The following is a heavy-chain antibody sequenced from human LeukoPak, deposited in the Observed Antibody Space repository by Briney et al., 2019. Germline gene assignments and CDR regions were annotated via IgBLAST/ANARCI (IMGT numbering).Heavy chain of an antibody. Sequence: GASVKVSCKASGYTFTSYDINWVRQATGQGLEWMGWMNPNSGNTGYAQKFQGRVTMTRNTSISTAYMELSSLRSEDTAVYYCARGRQLVPRYYYYYMDVWGKGTTVTISS. CDR2: MNPNSGNT. D-gene: IGHD6-13*01. J-gene: IGHJ6*03. CDR1: GYTFTSYD. V-gene: IGHV1-8*01. CDR3: ARGRQLVPRYYYYYMDV.